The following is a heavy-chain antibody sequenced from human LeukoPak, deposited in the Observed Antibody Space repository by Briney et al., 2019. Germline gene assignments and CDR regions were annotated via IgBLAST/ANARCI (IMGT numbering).Heavy chain of an antibody. D-gene: IGHD6-13*01. CDR3: ASLPAATAGFDY. CDR2: IIPIFGTA. CDR1: GGTFSSYA. J-gene: IGHJ4*02. V-gene: IGHV1-69*13. Sequence: SVKVSCKASGGTFSSYAISWVRQAPGQGLEWMGGIIPIFGTANYAQKFQGRVTITADESTSTAYMELSSLRSEDTAVYYCASLPAATAGFDYWGQGTLVTVSS.